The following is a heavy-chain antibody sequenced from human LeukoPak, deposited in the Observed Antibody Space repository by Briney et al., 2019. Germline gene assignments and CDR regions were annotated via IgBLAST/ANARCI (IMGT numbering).Heavy chain of an antibody. J-gene: IGHJ4*02. CDR3: AKDRGYSSSWYLTYFDY. V-gene: IGHV3-23*01. Sequence: GGSLRLSCAASGFTFSSYAMSWVRQAPGKGLEWVSAISGSGGSTYYADSVKGRFTISRDNSKNTLYLQMNSLRAEDTAVYYCAKDRGYSSSWYLTYFDYWGQGTLVTVSS. CDR2: ISGSGGST. CDR1: GFTFSSYA. D-gene: IGHD6-13*01.